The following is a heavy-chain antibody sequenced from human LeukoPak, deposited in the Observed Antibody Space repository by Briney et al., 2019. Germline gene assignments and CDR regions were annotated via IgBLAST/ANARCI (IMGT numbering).Heavy chain of an antibody. D-gene: IGHD3-9*01. V-gene: IGHV4-31*03. Sequence: SETLSLTCTVSGGSISNGGYFWTWMRQRPGKGLEWIGHIYYTGSTDYNPSLKSRITMSLDTSENQFSLKLSPVTAADTAVYYCAREGYYDILTGYSHFDYWGQGTLVTVSS. J-gene: IGHJ4*02. CDR2: IYYTGST. CDR1: GGSISNGGYF. CDR3: AREGYYDILTGYSHFDY.